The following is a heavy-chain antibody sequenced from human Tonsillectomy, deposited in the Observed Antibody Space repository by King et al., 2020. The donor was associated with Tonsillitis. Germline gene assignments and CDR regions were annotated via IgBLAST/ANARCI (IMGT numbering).Heavy chain of an antibody. D-gene: IGHD6-13*01. CDR3: AGAGVAAAGSGSYYRSSWFDP. J-gene: IGHJ5*02. Sequence: VQLVESGGGLVNPGGSLRLSCAASGFSFNNYYMTWIRQAPGKGLEWVSYISSSSSYKKYADSVKGRFTISRDNARKSLILQMDSLRAEDPAVDYCAGAGVAAAGSGSYYRSSWFDPWGQGTLVTVSS. V-gene: IGHV3-11*05. CDR1: GFSFNNYY. CDR2: ISSSSSYK.